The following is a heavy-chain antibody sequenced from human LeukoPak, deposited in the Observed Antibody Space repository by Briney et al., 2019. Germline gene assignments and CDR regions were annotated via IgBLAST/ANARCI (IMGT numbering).Heavy chain of an antibody. V-gene: IGHV3-23*01. CDR3: AKDSYGDYPPVQPEFDY. Sequence: PGGSLRLSCAASGFTFSSYGMSWVRQAPGKGLEWVSGISGSGGRTYYAESVKGRFTISRDNSKNTLYLQMNNLRAEDTAVYYCAKDSYGDYPPVQPEFDYWGQGTLVTVSS. CDR2: ISGSGGRT. D-gene: IGHD4-17*01. CDR1: GFTFSSYG. J-gene: IGHJ4*02.